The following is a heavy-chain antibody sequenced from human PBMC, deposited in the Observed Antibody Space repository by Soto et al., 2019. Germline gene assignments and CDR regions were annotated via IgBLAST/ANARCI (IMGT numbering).Heavy chain of an antibody. CDR3: ARGDPLLWFGEKVYYGMDV. Sequence: QVQLQESGPGLVKPSETLSLTCTVSGGSISSYYWSWIRQPPGKGLEWIGYIYYRGSTNYNPSLTSRVTISVDTSKNQFSLKLSSVTAADTAVYYCARGDPLLWFGEKVYYGMDVWGQGTTVTVSS. V-gene: IGHV4-59*01. CDR1: GGSISSYY. CDR2: IYYRGST. D-gene: IGHD3-10*01. J-gene: IGHJ6*02.